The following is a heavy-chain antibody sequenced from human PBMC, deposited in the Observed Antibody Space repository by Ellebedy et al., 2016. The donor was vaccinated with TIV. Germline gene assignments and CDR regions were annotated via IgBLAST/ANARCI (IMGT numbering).Heavy chain of an antibody. CDR1: GFTFSSHV. CDR2: IGASGTDK. Sequence: PGGSLRLSCVASGFTFSSHVMNWVRQAPGKGLEWVSSIGASGTDKYYADPVKGRFTISRDNAKNSLYLQMDSLRAEDTAVFYCARDTAMNYWGLGTLVTVSS. D-gene: IGHD5-18*01. J-gene: IGHJ4*02. CDR3: ARDTAMNY. V-gene: IGHV3-21*01.